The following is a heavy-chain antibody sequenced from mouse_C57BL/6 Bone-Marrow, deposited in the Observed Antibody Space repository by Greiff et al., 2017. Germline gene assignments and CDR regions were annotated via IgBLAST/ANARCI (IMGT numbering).Heavy chain of an antibody. J-gene: IGHJ4*01. V-gene: IGHV1-81*01. CDR3: ARGAHYQVYYYARDY. Sequence: VQLQQSGAELARPGASVKLSCKASGYTFTSYGISWVKQRPGQGLEWIGEIYPRSGNTYYNEKFKGKATLTADKSSSTAYMELRSLTSEDSAVYLWARGAHYQVYYYARDYAGQGASWTVSS. CDR1: GYTFTSYG. D-gene: IGHD1-1*02. CDR2: IYPRSGNT.